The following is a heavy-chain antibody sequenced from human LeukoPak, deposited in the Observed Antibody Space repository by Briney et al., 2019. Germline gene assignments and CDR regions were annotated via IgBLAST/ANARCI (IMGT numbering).Heavy chain of an antibody. CDR3: ARAGMRYCSSTSCYNDY. D-gene: IGHD2-2*02. CDR1: GFTFSSYS. V-gene: IGHV3-21*01. J-gene: IGHJ4*02. CDR2: ISSSSSYI. Sequence: PGGSLRLSCAASGFTFSSYSMNWVRQAPGKGLEWVSSISSSSSYIYYADSVKGRFTISRDNAKNSLYLQMNSLRAEDTAVYYCARAGMRYCSSTSCYNDYWGQGTLVTVSS.